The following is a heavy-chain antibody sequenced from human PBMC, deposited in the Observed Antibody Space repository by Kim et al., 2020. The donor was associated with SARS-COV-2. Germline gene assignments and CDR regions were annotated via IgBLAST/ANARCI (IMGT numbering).Heavy chain of an antibody. D-gene: IGHD3-10*01. J-gene: IGHJ2*01. CDR2: INHSGRT. V-gene: IGHV4-34*01. CDR1: GGSFSGFY. CDR3: ARRLSNTSGSGSHYCGL. Sequence: SETLSLTCAVYGGSFSGFYWGWIRQPPGRGLEWIGEINHSGRTNYNPSLKSRLTISVDTSKNQFSLKLTSVNAADTAVYYCARRLSNTSGSGSHYCGLWG.